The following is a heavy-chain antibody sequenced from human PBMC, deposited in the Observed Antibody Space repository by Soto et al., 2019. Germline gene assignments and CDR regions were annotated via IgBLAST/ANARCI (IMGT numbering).Heavy chain of an antibody. V-gene: IGHV4-59*08. CDR1: GGSISSYY. CDR2: IYYSGST. D-gene: IGHD1-26*01. CDR3: ARRWGAAFDY. Sequence: QVQLQESGPGLVKPSETLSLTCTVSGGSISSYYWSWIRQLPGKGLEWIGYIYYSGSTNYNPSRKTGVTISVDTSNNQFSQKLSSVTAADTAVYYCARRWGAAFDYWGQGTLVTVSS. J-gene: IGHJ4*02.